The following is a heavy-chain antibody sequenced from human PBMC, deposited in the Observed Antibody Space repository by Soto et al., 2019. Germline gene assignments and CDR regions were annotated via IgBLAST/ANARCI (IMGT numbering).Heavy chain of an antibody. Sequence: ESRSLTSAVYGGCVNAYYADWIRPPPGKGLEGIGEINHTGGTHYNPSLKSRVTMSVDTSKNQFSLMLSSVTAAETAIYYCAPPITVFGLLIPPFDPWGQGTQVT. J-gene: IGHJ5*02. CDR3: APPITVFGLLIPPFDP. D-gene: IGHD3-3*01. CDR1: GGCVNAYY. CDR2: INHTGGT. V-gene: IGHV4-34*01.